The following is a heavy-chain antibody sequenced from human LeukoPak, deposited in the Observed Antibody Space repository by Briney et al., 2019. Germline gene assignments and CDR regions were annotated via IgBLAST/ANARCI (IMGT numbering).Heavy chain of an antibody. J-gene: IGHJ4*02. CDR3: AREGSSELDY. CDR2: IYTSGST. V-gene: IGHV4-61*02. CDR1: GGSISSGSYY. Sequence: SETLSLTCTVSGGSISSGSYYWSWIRQPAGKGLEWIGRIYTSGSTNYNPSLKSRVTISVDTTKNQFSLKLSSVTAADTAVYYCAREGSSELDYWGQGTLVTVSS. D-gene: IGHD6-6*01.